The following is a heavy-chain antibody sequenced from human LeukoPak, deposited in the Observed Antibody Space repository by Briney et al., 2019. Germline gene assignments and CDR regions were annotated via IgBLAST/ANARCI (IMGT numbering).Heavy chain of an antibody. CDR3: ARDYYGDYVFDN. D-gene: IGHD4-17*01. J-gene: IGHJ4*02. CDR2: ISYNGSNK. Sequence: PGGSLRLSCTGSAFTFSSYDMHWVRQAPGKGLEWVAIISYNGSNKYYADSVKGRFTISRDNSRNTLYLEMNSLRAEDTAVYYCARDYYGDYVFDNWGQGTLVTVSS. V-gene: IGHV3-30*03. CDR1: AFTFSSYD.